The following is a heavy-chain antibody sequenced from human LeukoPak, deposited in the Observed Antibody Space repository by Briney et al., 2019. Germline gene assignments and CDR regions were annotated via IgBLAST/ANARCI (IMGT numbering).Heavy chain of an antibody. Sequence: PGGSLRLSCAASGFTFSSYAMHWVRQAPGKGLEWVAVISYDGSNKNYADSVKGRFTISRDNSKNTLYLQMNSLRAEDTAVYFCAKLRTDYDYHNPPDSWGQGTLVTVSS. CDR3: AKLRTDYDYHNPPDS. CDR2: ISYDGSNK. D-gene: IGHD3-22*01. J-gene: IGHJ4*02. CDR1: GFTFSSYA. V-gene: IGHV3-30*04.